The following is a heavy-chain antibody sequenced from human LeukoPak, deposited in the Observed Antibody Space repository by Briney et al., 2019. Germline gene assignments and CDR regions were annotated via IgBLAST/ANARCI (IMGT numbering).Heavy chain of an antibody. Sequence: PGRSLRLSCAASGFTFDDYAMHWVRQAPGKGLEWVSLISGDGGSTYYADSVKGRFTISRDNSKNSLYLQMNSLRTEDTALYYCAKDIGSYYYGSGRYPDYWGQGTLVTLSS. D-gene: IGHD3-10*01. CDR2: ISGDGGST. V-gene: IGHV3-43*02. CDR1: GFTFDDYA. CDR3: AKDIGSYYYGSGRYPDY. J-gene: IGHJ4*02.